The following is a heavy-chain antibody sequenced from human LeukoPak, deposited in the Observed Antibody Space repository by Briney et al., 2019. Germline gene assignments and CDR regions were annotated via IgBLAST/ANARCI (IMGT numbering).Heavy chain of an antibody. J-gene: IGHJ4*02. CDR2: ISYDGSNK. CDR1: GFTVSSNY. Sequence: GGSLRLSCAASGFTVSSNYMSWVRQAPGKGLEWVAVISYDGSNKYYADSVKGRFTISRDNSKNTLYLQMNSLRAEDTAVYYCARGQWLVGGYYFDYWGQGTLVTVSS. CDR3: ARGQWLVGGYYFDY. D-gene: IGHD6-19*01. V-gene: IGHV3-30-3*01.